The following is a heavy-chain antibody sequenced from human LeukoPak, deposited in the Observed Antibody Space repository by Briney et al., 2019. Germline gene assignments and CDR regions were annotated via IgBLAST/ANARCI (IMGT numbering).Heavy chain of an antibody. CDR2: IWSDGSRQ. CDR1: GFIFSSYA. V-gene: IGHV3-33*01. Sequence: GTSLRLSCAASGFIFSSYAMHWVRQAPGTGLEWVAVIWSDGSRQYYLDSVKGRFTISRDNSKNTLYLQMNSLRAEDTAVYSCARGVAQNGNPNCFDPWGRGTLVTVSS. D-gene: IGHD2-15*01. J-gene: IGHJ5*02. CDR3: ARGVAQNGNPNCFDP.